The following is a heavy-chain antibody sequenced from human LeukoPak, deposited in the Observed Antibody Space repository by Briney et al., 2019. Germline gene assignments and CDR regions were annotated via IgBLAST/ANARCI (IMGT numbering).Heavy chain of an antibody. D-gene: IGHD2-21*02. CDR2: IYPGDSAT. CDR3: ARLPYCGGDCYPNWFDT. Sequence: GESLKISCKGPGYSFTNYWIGWVRQMPGKGLELMGVIYPGDSATSYSPSFQGQVAISVDKSIRTAYLRWSSLKASDIAMYYCARLPYCGGDCYPNWFDTWGQGTLVTVSS. V-gene: IGHV5-51*01. CDR1: GYSFTNYW. J-gene: IGHJ5*02.